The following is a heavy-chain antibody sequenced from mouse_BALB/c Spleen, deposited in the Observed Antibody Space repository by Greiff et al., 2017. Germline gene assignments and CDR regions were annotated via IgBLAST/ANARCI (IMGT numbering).Heavy chain of an antibody. CDR3: ARGDRFAY. CDR2: IWAGGST. CDR1: GFSLTSYG. Sequence: VMLVESGPGLVAPSQSLSITCTVSGFSLTSYGVHWVRQPPGKGLEWLGVIWAGGSTNYNSALMSRLSISKDNSKSQVFLKMNSLQTDDTAMYYCARGDRFAYWGQGTLVTVSA. J-gene: IGHJ3*01. D-gene: IGHD3-3*01. V-gene: IGHV2-9*02.